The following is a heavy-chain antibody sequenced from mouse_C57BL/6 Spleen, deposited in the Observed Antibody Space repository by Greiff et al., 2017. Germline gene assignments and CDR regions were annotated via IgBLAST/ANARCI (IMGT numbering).Heavy chain of an antibody. V-gene: IGHV1-15*01. CDR2: IDPETGGT. CDR3: TSTETAQATSWFAY. Sequence: QVHVKQSGAELVRPGASVTLSCKASGYTFTDYDMHWVKQTPVHGLEWIGAIDPETGGTAYNQKFKGKAILTADTSSRTAYMELRSLTSEDSAVYYCTSTETAQATSWFAYWGQGTLVTVSA. D-gene: IGHD3-2*02. CDR1: GYTFTDYD. J-gene: IGHJ3*01.